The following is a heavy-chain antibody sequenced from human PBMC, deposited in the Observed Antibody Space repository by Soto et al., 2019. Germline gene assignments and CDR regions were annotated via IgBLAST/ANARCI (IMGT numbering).Heavy chain of an antibody. D-gene: IGHD1-20*01. CDR1: GFTFSSYA. J-gene: IGHJ3*02. CDR2: ISSNGGST. Sequence: GGSLRLSCAASGFTFSSYAMHWVRQAPGKGLEYVSAISSNGGSTYYANSVKGRFTISRDNSKNTLYLQMGSLRAEDMAVYYCARGYTHDAFDIWGQGTMVTVSS. CDR3: ARGYTHDAFDI. V-gene: IGHV3-64*01.